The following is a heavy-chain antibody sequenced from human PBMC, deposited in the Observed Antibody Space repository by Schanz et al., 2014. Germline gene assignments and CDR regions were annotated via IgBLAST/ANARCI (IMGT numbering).Heavy chain of an antibody. J-gene: IGHJ6*02. CDR1: GFNFYTSA. CDR2: ISHDGHRD. D-gene: IGHD3-3*01. V-gene: IGHV3-30-3*01. Sequence: VRLVESGGGLVQPGGSLRLSCVASGFNFYTSAMTWVRQAPGKGLEWVAQISHDGHRDFYADSVKGRFTVSRDNNWKTLSLQMNSLRVEDTAVYYCARYGFRKFGVVYGLAVWGQGTTVTVS. CDR3: ARYGFRKFGVVYGLAV.